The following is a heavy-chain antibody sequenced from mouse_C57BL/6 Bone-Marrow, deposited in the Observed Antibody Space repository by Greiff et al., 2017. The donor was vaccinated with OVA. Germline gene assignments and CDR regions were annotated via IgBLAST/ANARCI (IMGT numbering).Heavy chain of an antibody. CDR1: GYTFTSYW. Sequence: QVHVKQSGAELVKPGASVKMSCKASGYTFTSYWITWVKQRPGQGLEWIGDIYPGSGSTNYNEKFKSKATLTVDTSSSTAYMQLSSLTSEDSAVYYCARGDYRFAYWGQGTLVTVSA. D-gene: IGHD2-4*01. V-gene: IGHV1-55*01. J-gene: IGHJ3*01. CDR3: ARGDYRFAY. CDR2: IYPGSGST.